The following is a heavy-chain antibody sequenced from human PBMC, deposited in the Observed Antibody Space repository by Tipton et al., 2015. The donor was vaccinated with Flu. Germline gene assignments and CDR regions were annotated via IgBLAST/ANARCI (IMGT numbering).Heavy chain of an antibody. CDR1: GGSINSNSYY. D-gene: IGHD2-21*02. V-gene: IGHV4-39*01. J-gene: IGHJ2*01. CDR3: ARLVPPFAHCGGDCHWYFDL. Sequence: GLVKPSETLSLTCSVSGGSINSNSYYWGWIRQPPGKGLEWIGIIYYSGTTYYNPSLKSRITISVDTSKNQFSLKLSSVTAADTSVYYCARLVPPFAHCGGDCHWYFDLWGRGTLVTVSS. CDR2: IYYSGTT.